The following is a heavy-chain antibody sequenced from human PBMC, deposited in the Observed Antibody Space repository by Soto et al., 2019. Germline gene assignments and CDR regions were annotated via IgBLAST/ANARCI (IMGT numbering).Heavy chain of an antibody. D-gene: IGHD4-17*01. CDR1: GFIFSNYG. V-gene: IGHV3-33*01. J-gene: IGHJ4*02. CDR3: AGDADYVDNGLDY. Sequence: QVQLVESGGGVVQVGGSLRLSCAASGFIFSNYGMHWVRKAPGKGLEWLAVIVRHGSEKYYADSVQGRFTISRDNSEDTLYLEMSSLRADDTAVYYCAGDADYVDNGLDYWGQGTQVIVSS. CDR2: IVRHGSEK.